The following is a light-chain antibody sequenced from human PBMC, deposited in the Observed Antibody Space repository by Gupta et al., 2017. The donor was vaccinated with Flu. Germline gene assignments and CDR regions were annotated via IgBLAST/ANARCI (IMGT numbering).Light chain of an antibody. J-gene: IGKJ5*01. CDR3: QQYNTYPIT. Sequence: GDRVTITCRASQTINNWLAWYQQKPGKVPKLLINKASSLQSGVPSRCSGSGSGTDFTLTISSLQPDDFATYYCQQYNTYPITFGQWTRLEIK. CDR2: KAS. CDR1: QTINNW. V-gene: IGKV1-5*03.